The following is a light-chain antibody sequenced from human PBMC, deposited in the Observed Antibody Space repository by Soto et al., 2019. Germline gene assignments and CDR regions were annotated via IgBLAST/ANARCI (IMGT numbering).Light chain of an antibody. CDR1: QSVSSSF. CDR2: GAS. J-gene: IGKJ5*01. V-gene: IGKV3D-20*02. Sequence: EIVLTQSPGTLSLSPGERATLSCRASQSVSSSFLAWYQQKPGQAHRLLIYGASNRATGIPDRFSGSGSGTDFTLTISRLEPEDSAYYYCQQRSRWPPITFGQGTRLEIK. CDR3: QQRSRWPPIT.